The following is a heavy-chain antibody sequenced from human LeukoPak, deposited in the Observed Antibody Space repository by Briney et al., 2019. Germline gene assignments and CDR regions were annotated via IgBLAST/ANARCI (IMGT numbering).Heavy chain of an antibody. CDR3: TSSLVGGYYYDSSGSEGPDY. CDR1: GMTVSSNY. V-gene: IGHV3-15*01. CDR2: IKSKTDGGTT. J-gene: IGHJ4*02. D-gene: IGHD3-22*01. Sequence: GGSLRLSCAASGMTVSSNYIMWVRQAPGKGLEWVGRIKSKTDGGTTDYAAPVKGRFTISRDDSKNTLYLQMNSLKTEDTAVYYCTSSLVGGYYYDSSGSEGPDYWGQGTLVTVSS.